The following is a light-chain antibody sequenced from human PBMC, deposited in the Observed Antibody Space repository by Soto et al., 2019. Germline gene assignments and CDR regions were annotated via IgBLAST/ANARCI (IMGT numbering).Light chain of an antibody. J-gene: IGKJ1*01. CDR2: AAS. V-gene: IGKV1-5*01. CDR3: QHYNSYSEA. Sequence: DIQMTQSPSSRSASVVERVTITFRASQSISSYLNWYQQKPGKAPKLLIYAASSLERGVPSRFSGSGSGTEFTLTISSLQPDDFATYYCQHYNSYSEAFGQGTKVDIK. CDR1: QSISSY.